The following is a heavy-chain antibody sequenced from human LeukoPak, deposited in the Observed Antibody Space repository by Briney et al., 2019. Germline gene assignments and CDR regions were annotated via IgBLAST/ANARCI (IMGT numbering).Heavy chain of an antibody. CDR1: GYSFTSYW. Sequence: RGESLKISCKGSGYSFTSYWITWVRQMPGKGLEWMGRIDPSDSYTNYSPSFQGHVTISADKSISTAYLQWSSLKASDTAMYYCARQEDYSDYEVIWGQGTMVTVSS. D-gene: IGHD4-11*01. V-gene: IGHV5-10-1*01. J-gene: IGHJ3*02. CDR3: ARQEDYSDYEVI. CDR2: IDPSDSYT.